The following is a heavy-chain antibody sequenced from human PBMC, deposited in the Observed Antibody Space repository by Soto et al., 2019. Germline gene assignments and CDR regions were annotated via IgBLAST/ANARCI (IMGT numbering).Heavy chain of an antibody. V-gene: IGHV3-30*18. CDR1: GFTFSSYG. CDR3: AKGYLYCSGGSCYGPVDF. D-gene: IGHD2-15*01. J-gene: IGHJ4*02. CDR2: ISYDGSNK. Sequence: GGSLRLSCAASGFTFSSYGMHWVRQAPGKGLEWVAVISYDGSNKYYADSVKGRFTISRDNSKRTVYLQMNSLRAEDTAVYYCAKGYLYCSGGSCYGPVDFWGQGTLVTVSS.